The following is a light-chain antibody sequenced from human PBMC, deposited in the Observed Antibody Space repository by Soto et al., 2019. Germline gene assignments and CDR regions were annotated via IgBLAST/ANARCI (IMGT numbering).Light chain of an antibody. V-gene: IGLV1-44*01. CDR3: ATWDGSLNGWV. Sequence: QSVLTQPPSASGTPGQRVTISCSGSSSNIGRDTVNWYQHLPGTAPKLLIYSTNQRPSGVPDRFSGSKSGTSASLAISGLQSEDEADYYCATWDGSLNGWVFGVGTKLTVL. CDR1: SSNIGRDT. J-gene: IGLJ3*02. CDR2: STN.